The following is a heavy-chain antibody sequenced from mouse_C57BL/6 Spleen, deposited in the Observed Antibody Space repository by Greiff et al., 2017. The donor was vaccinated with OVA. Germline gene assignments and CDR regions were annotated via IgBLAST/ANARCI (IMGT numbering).Heavy chain of an antibody. V-gene: IGHV1-76*01. D-gene: IGHD4-1*01. CDR3: ARGETEGYFDV. CDR1: GYTFTDYY. Sequence: QVQLQQSGAELVRPGASVKLTCKASGYTFTDYYINWVKQRPGQGLEWIARIYPGSGNTYYNEKFKGKATLTAEKSSSTAYMQLSSLTSEDSAVYFCARGETEGYFDVWGTGTTVTVSS. CDR2: IYPGSGNT. J-gene: IGHJ1*03.